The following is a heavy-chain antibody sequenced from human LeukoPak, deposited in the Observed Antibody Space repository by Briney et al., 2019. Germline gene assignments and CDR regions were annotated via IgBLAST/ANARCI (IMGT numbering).Heavy chain of an antibody. V-gene: IGHV4-59*13. D-gene: IGHD6-19*01. CDR3: AREDTSGTHLNWFDP. Sequence: NASETLSLTCTVSGGSISSYYWSWIRQPPGKGLEWIGHIYGSGSTNYNPSLKSRVSLSVDTPKNQFSLKLSSVTAADTAVYYCAREDTSGTHLNWFDPWGQGTLVTVSS. J-gene: IGHJ5*02. CDR2: IYGSGST. CDR1: GGSISSYY.